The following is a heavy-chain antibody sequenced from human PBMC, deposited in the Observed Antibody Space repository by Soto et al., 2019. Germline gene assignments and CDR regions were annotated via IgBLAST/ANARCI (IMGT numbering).Heavy chain of an antibody. Sequence: QLQESGPGLVRPSGTLSLTCSVSGVSIIGSNWWSWVRQPPGKAPEWIGEVYYSGNASYNPSPKSRLSISSDTSKNQFSLRLSSVTAADTAVYYCARDGHYDSSGFPLSFWGRGTLVLVS. D-gene: IGHD3-22*01. CDR1: GVSIIGSNW. J-gene: IGHJ4*02. CDR3: ARDGHYDSSGFPLSF. CDR2: VYYSGNA. V-gene: IGHV4-4*02.